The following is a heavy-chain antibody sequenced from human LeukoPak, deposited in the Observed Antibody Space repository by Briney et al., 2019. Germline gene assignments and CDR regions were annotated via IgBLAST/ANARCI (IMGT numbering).Heavy chain of an antibody. D-gene: IGHD5-18*01. CDR1: GGSISSSSYY. CDR2: IYYSGST. Sequence: SETLSLTCTVSGGSISSSSYYWGWIRQPPGKGLEWIGSIYYSGSTYYNPSLKSRVTISVDTSKNQFSLKLSSVTAADTAVYYCARDLGYSYLGAFYWGQGTLVTVSS. V-gene: IGHV4-39*07. CDR3: ARDLGYSYLGAFY. J-gene: IGHJ4*02.